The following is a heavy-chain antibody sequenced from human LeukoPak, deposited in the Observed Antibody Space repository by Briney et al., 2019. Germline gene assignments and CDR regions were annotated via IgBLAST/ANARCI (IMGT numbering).Heavy chain of an antibody. Sequence: WASVKVSCKASGYTFTSYAISWVRQAPGQGLEWMGGIIPIFGTANYAQKFQGRVTITADESTSTAYMELSSLRSEDTAVYYCARDQIPYSSSSTAYYYYGMDVWGQGTTVTVSS. CDR2: IIPIFGTA. V-gene: IGHV1-69*13. CDR1: GYTFTSYA. CDR3: ARDQIPYSSSSTAYYYYGMDV. D-gene: IGHD6-13*01. J-gene: IGHJ6*02.